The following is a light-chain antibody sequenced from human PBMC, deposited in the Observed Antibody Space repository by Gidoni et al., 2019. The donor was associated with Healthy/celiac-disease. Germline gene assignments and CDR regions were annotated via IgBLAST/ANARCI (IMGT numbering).Light chain of an antibody. J-gene: IGKJ4*01. V-gene: IGKV1-9*01. CDR3: QQLNNYPL. CDR2: AAS. CDR1: QGIRSY. Sequence: IQLTQSPSSLSASVGDRVTITCRASQGIRSYLAWYQQKPGKAPQLLIYAASTLQSGVPSRFSGSGSGTDFTLTSSSLQPEDFATYYCQQLNNYPLFXGXTKVEIK.